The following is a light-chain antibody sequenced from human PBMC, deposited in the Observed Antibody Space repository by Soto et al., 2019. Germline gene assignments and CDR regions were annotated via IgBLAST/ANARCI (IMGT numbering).Light chain of an antibody. CDR2: AAS. CDR3: LQHNSYPLT. CDR1: QGVAKD. Sequence: DIQMTQXPSSLXXXVGDRVTFTCRASQGVAKDLAWYQQKPGKAPKRLIYAASSLQSGVPSRFSGSGGGTEFTLTISSLQPEDFATYYCLQHNSYPLTFGGGAKVEIK. V-gene: IGKV1-17*01. J-gene: IGKJ4*01.